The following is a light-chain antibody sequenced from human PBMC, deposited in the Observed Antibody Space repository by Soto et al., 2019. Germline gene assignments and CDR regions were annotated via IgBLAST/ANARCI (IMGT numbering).Light chain of an antibody. Sequence: DIQMTQSPSTLSASVGDRVTITCRASQTIFNWLAWYQRKPGRAPNLLIYDASSLQSGVPSTFSGSGSGTEFTLTISNLQPDDFATYYCQQYNSYRTFGQGTKVDIK. CDR3: QQYNSYRT. J-gene: IGKJ1*01. CDR1: QTIFNW. CDR2: DAS. V-gene: IGKV1-5*01.